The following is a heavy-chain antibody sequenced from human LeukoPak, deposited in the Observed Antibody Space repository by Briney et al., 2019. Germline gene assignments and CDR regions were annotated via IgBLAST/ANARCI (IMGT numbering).Heavy chain of an antibody. V-gene: IGHV3-53*01. CDR1: EFSVGSNY. CDR2: IYSGGST. J-gene: IGHJ3*02. Sequence: LPGGSLRLSCAASEFSVGSNYMTWVRQAPGKGLEWVSLIYSGGSTYYADSVKGRFTISRDNSKNTLYLQMNSLRAEDTAVYYCAKVGSSGWYGGAFDIWGQGTMVTVSS. CDR3: AKVGSSGWYGGAFDI. D-gene: IGHD6-19*01.